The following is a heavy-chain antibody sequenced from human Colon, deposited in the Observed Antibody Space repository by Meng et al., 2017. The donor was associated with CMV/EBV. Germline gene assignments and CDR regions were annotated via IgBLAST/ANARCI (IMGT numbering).Heavy chain of an antibody. CDR3: AKDSLWKPFAGFDY. Sequence: GGSLRLSCAASGFTFSGYAMSWVRQAPGKGLEWVSAISNGGGNTYYADSVRGRFTISRDNSKNTLSLQMNSLRAEDTAVYYCAKDSLWKPFAGFDYWGQGTLVTVSS. J-gene: IGHJ4*02. CDR2: ISNGGGNT. CDR1: GFTFSGYA. V-gene: IGHV3-23*01. D-gene: IGHD3-16*02.